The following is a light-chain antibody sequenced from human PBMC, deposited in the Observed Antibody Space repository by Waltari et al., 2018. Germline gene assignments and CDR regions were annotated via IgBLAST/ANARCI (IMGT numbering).Light chain of an antibody. CDR1: SSNIGAGHD. Sequence: QSGLTQPPSVSGAPGQRVTISCTGSSSNIGAGHDVHWYQLLLGTAPKLLIYGNSKRPAGVPVRFSGSKSGTSASLAITGLQAENEADYYCQSYDRSLSGAIFGGETKLTDL. CDR2: GNS. V-gene: IGLV1-40*01. J-gene: IGLJ2*01. CDR3: QSYDRSLSGAI.